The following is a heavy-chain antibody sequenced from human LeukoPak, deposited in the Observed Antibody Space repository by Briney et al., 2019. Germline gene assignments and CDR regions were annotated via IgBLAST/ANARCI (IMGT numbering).Heavy chain of an antibody. D-gene: IGHD3-22*01. CDR2: IYYSGST. CDR1: GGSISSYY. Sequence: PSGTLSLTCTVSGGSISSYYWSWIRQPPGKGLEWIGYIYYSGSTNYNPSLKSRVTISVDTSKNQFSLKLSSVTAADTAVYYCARGLPRITMIVVASRAFDIWGQGTMVTVSS. V-gene: IGHV4-59*01. J-gene: IGHJ3*02. CDR3: ARGLPRITMIVVASRAFDI.